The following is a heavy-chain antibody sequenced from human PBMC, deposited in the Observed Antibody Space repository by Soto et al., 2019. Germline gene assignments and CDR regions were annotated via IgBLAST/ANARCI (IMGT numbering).Heavy chain of an antibody. CDR1: GFTFSSYA. D-gene: IGHD3-10*01. CDR2: IRGSGGST. CDR3: AKQLMVRGVFNWFDP. Sequence: GGSLRLSCAASGFTFSSYAMSWVRQAPGKGLEWVSAIRGSGGSTYYADSVKGRFTISRDNSKNTLYLQMNSLRAEDTAVYYCAKQLMVRGVFNWFDPWGQGTLVTVSS. J-gene: IGHJ5*02. V-gene: IGHV3-23*01.